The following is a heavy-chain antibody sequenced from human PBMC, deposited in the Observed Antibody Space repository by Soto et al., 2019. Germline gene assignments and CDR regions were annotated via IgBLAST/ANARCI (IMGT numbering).Heavy chain of an antibody. CDR2: ISYDGSNK. CDR1: GFTFSSYG. CDR3: ANDWVVAAATADDAFDI. V-gene: IGHV3-30*18. D-gene: IGHD2-15*01. J-gene: IGHJ3*02. Sequence: PGGSLRLSCAASGFTFSSYGMHWVRQAPGKGLEWVALISYDGSNKYYADSVKGRFTISRDNSKNTLYLQMNSLRAEDTAVFYCANDWVVAAATADDAFDIWGQGTMVTVSS.